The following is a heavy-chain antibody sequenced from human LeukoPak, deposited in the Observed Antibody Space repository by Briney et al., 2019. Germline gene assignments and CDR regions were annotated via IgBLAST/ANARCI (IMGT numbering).Heavy chain of an antibody. CDR1: GGSFSGYY. V-gene: IGHV4-34*01. Sequence: SETLSLTCAVYGGSFSGYYWSWIRQPPGKGLEWIGEINHSGSTNYNPSLKSRVTISVDTSKNQFSLKLSSVTAADTAVYYCARGIAARPAYYYYYGMDVWGQGTTVTVSS. CDR3: ARGIAARPAYYYYYGMDV. CDR2: INHSGST. D-gene: IGHD6-6*01. J-gene: IGHJ6*02.